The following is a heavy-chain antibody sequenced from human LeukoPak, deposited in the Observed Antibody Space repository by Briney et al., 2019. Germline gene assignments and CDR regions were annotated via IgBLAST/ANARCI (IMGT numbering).Heavy chain of an antibody. CDR1: GFTFSSHG. D-gene: IGHD4-17*01. CDR2: ISGSGGST. J-gene: IGHJ5*02. CDR3: AKLDYGDPPGWFDP. V-gene: IGHV3-23*01. Sequence: PGETLRLSCAASGFTFSSHGMNWVRQAPGKGLEWVSAISGSGGSTYYADSVKGRFTISRDNSKNTLYLQMNSLRAEDTAVYYCAKLDYGDPPGWFDPWGQGTLVTVSS.